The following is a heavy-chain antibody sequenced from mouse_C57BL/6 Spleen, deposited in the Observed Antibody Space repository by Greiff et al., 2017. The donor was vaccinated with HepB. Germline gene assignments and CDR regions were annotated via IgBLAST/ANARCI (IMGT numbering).Heavy chain of an antibody. CDR1: GYAFSSDW. D-gene: IGHD4-1*01. J-gene: IGHJ3*01. V-gene: IGHV1-80*01. Sequence: QVQLKQSGAELVKPGASVKLSCKASGYAFSSDWMNWVRQRPGKGLEWIGQIYPGDGDTNYNGKFKGKATLTADKSSSTDYMQLSSLTTEEAAVYFCARVGNWDGEGGWFAYWGQGTLVTVSA. CDR2: IYPGDGDT. CDR3: ARVGNWDGEGGWFAY.